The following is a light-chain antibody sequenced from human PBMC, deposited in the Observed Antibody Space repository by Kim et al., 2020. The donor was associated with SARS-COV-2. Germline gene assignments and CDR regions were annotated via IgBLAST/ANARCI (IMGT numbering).Light chain of an antibody. CDR1: SGDIGNSNS. CDR3: CSTSNTLDYV. V-gene: IGLV2-14*03. CDR2: DVR. Sequence: QSALTQPVSMSGSPGQSITISCSGTSGDIGNSNSVSWYQQHSGEAPRLIIYDVRDRPSGVSARFSGSKSANMASLTISGLRSEDEADYYCCSTSNTLDYVFGSGTKVIVL. J-gene: IGLJ1*01.